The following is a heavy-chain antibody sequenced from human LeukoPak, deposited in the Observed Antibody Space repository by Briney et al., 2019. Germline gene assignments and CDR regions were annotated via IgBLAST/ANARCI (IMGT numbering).Heavy chain of an antibody. CDR3: ARARSSWPYYFDY. CDR2: IYYSGST. CDR1: GGSISSYY. J-gene: IGHJ4*02. V-gene: IGHV4-59*01. Sequence: PSETLSLTCTVSGGSISSYYWSWIRQPPGKGLEWIGYIYYSGSTNYNPSLKSRVTISVDTSKNQFSLKLSSVTAADTAVYYCARARSSWPYYFDYWGQGTLVIVSS. D-gene: IGHD2-15*01.